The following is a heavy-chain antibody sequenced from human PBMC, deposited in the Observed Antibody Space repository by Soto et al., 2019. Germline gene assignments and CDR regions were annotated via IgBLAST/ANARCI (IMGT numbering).Heavy chain of an antibody. CDR1: GFTFSSYW. J-gene: IGHJ6*02. V-gene: IGHV3-74*01. CDR2: INSDGSST. Sequence: GSLRLSCAASGFTFSSYWMHWVRQAPGKGLVWVSRINSDGSSTSYADSVKGRFTISRDNAKNTLYPQMNSLRAEDTAVYYCARDYGDDREYYYYGMDVWGQGTTVTVSS. CDR3: ARDYGDDREYYYYGMDV. D-gene: IGHD4-17*01.